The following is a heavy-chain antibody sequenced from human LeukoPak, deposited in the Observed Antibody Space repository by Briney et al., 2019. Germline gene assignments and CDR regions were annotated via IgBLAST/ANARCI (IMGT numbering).Heavy chain of an antibody. CDR3: ARGQEWEPGRYYFDY. CDR2: ISAYNGNT. Sequence: ASVKVSCKASGYTFTTYGISWVRQAPGQGLEWMGWISAYNGNTNYAQKLRGRVTMTTDTSTSTASMELRSLRSDDTAVYYCARGQEWEPGRYYFDYWGQGTLVTVSS. D-gene: IGHD1-26*01. V-gene: IGHV1-18*01. J-gene: IGHJ4*02. CDR1: GYTFTTYG.